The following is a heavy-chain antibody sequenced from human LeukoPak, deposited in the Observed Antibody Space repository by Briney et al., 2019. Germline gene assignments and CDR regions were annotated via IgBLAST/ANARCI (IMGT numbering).Heavy chain of an antibody. CDR1: GFTFSSYE. Sequence: GGSLRLSCAASGFTFSSYEMNWVRQAPGKGLEWVSHISSIGTTIYYADSVKGRFTISRDNAKNSLFLQTNSLRAEDTAVYYCAVGGGYWGQGTLVTVSS. CDR3: AVGGGY. D-gene: IGHD3-16*01. CDR2: ISSIGTTI. J-gene: IGHJ4*02. V-gene: IGHV3-48*03.